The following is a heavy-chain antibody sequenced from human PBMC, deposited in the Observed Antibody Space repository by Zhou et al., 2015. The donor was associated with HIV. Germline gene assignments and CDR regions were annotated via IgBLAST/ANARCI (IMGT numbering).Heavy chain of an antibody. CDR2: INPNSGGT. Sequence: QVQLVQSGAEVKKPGASVKVSCKASGYTFTGYYMHWVRQAPGQGLEWMGWINPNSGGTNYAQKFQGRVTMTRDTSISTAYMELSRLRSDDTAVYYCARARTYSSSWYYFDYWGQGTLGHRLL. D-gene: IGHD6-13*01. V-gene: IGHV1-2*02. CDR1: GYTFTGYY. J-gene: IGHJ4*02. CDR3: ARARTYSSSWYYFDY.